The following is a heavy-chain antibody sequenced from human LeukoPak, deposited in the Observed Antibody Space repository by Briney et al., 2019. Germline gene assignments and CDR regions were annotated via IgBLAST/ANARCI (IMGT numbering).Heavy chain of an antibody. Sequence: GRSLRLSCAASGFTFSSYWMHWVRQAPGKGLVWVSRINSDGSSTSYADSVKGRFTISRDNAKNTLYLQMNSLRAEDTAVYYCASFGDFWSGYYNYWGQGTLVTVSS. D-gene: IGHD3-3*01. V-gene: IGHV3-74*01. CDR2: INSDGSST. J-gene: IGHJ4*02. CDR3: ASFGDFWSGYYNY. CDR1: GFTFSSYW.